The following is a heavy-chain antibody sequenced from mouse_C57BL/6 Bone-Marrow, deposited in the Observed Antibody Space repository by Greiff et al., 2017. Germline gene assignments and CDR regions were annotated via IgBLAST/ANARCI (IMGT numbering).Heavy chain of an antibody. CDR1: GYSITSGYY. CDR2: ISYDGSN. D-gene: IGHD2-3*01. V-gene: IGHV3-6*01. Sequence: EVQLQQSGPGLVKPSQSLSLTCSVTGYSITSGYYWNWIRQFPGNKLEWMGYISYDGSNNYNPSLKNRISITRDTSKNQFFLKLNSVTTEDTATXYCAREWDYDGYYGDVWGTGTTVTVSS. J-gene: IGHJ1*03. CDR3: AREWDYDGYYGDV.